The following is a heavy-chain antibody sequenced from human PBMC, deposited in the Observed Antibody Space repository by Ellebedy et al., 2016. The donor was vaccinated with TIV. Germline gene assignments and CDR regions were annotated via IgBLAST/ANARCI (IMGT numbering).Heavy chain of an antibody. V-gene: IGHV4-61*03. CDR3: TYGINSDAFDI. D-gene: IGHD3-10*01. CDR1: GDSVSRRSYY. Sequence: SETLSLXXTVSGDSVSRRSYYWSWIRQSPGKGLEWLGYIYSSGSTKYNPSLKSRLTISADTFKKHFSLKLNSATAADTAVYYCTYGINSDAFDIWGHGTLVTVSS. CDR2: IYSSGST. J-gene: IGHJ3*02.